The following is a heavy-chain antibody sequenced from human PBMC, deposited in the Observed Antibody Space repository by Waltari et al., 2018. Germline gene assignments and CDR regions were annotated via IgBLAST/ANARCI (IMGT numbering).Heavy chain of an antibody. D-gene: IGHD2-21*02. V-gene: IGHV4-4*07. CDR2: IYTSGST. CDR3: ARDGGNSVFVYY. Sequence: VQLVESGGGLVQPGRSLRLSCAASGFTFDDYAMHWVRQAPGKGLEWIGRIYTSGSTNYNPSLKSRVTMSVDTSKNQFSLKLSSVTAADTAVYYCARDGGNSVFVYYWGQGTLVTVSS. CDR1: GFTFDDYA. J-gene: IGHJ4*02.